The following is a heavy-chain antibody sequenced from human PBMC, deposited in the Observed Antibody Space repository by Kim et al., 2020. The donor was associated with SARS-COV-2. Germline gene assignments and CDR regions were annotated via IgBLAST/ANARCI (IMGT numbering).Heavy chain of an antibody. V-gene: IGHV3-21*01. CDR3: ATMVRGVIIWGRRAGPDAFDI. Sequence: GGSLRLSCAASGFTFSSYSMNWVRQAPGKGLEWVSSISSSSSYIYYADSVKGRFTISRDNAKNSLYLQMNSLRAEDTAVYYCATMVRGVIIWGRRAGPDAFDIWGQGTMVTVSS. CDR2: ISSSSSYI. J-gene: IGHJ3*02. CDR1: GFTFSSYS. D-gene: IGHD3-10*01.